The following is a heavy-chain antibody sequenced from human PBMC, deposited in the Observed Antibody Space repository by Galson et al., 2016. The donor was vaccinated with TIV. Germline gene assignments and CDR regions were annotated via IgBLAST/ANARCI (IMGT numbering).Heavy chain of an antibody. Sequence: SLRLSCAASRFTFSSYAMIWVRQAPGKGLEWVSGISTSGTITDYADSVKGRFTISRDNSKNTLYLQMNSLRVEDTALYYCAKDWDAIYYYEKDGDYWGQGTLVTVSS. J-gene: IGHJ4*02. CDR1: RFTFSSYA. D-gene: IGHD3-22*01. CDR3: AKDWDAIYYYEKDGDY. CDR2: ISTSGTIT. V-gene: IGHV3-23*01.